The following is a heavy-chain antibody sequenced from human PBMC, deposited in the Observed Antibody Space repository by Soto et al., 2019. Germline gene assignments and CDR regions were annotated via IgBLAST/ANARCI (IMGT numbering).Heavy chain of an antibody. D-gene: IGHD3-3*01. CDR1: GFSFSRFW. CDR2: MNPEETTT. Sequence: EVQLVEPGGGLFQPGGSLRLSCAASGFSFSRFWMHWVRQAPGKGLVWVSRMNPEETTTNYADSVRGRFTISRDNARNTLYLQMNSLRAEDTAVYYCTRGGYEPFDYFGQGTLVTVSS. J-gene: IGHJ4*02. CDR3: TRGGYEPFDY. V-gene: IGHV3-74*01.